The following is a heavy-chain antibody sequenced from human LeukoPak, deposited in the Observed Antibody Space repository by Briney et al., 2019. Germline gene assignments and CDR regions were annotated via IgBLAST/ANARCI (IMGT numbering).Heavy chain of an antibody. J-gene: IGHJ5*02. CDR3: AKGQRQQPVSWSDP. D-gene: IGHD6-13*01. CDR1: GFTFSSYG. Sequence: GGSLRLSCAASGFTFSSYGMHWVRQAPGKGLEWVAFIRYDGSNKYYADSVKGRFTISRDNSKNTLNLQMNSLRAEDTAVYYCAKGQRQQPVSWSDPWGQGTLVTVSS. V-gene: IGHV3-30*02. CDR2: IRYDGSNK.